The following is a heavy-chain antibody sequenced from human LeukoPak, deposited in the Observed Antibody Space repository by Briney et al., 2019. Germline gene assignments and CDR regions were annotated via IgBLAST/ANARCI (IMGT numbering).Heavy chain of an antibody. CDR2: ISGSGGST. CDR1: GFTFSSYA. D-gene: IGHD1-26*01. V-gene: IGHV3-23*01. J-gene: IGHJ4*02. CDR3: AKASTFSGSPVDY. Sequence: RGSLRLSCAASGFTFSSYAMNWVRQVPGKGLEWFSAISGSGGSTYYADSVKGRFTISRDNSKNTLSLQMNGLRADDTAVYYCAKASTFSGSPVDYWGQGALVTVSS.